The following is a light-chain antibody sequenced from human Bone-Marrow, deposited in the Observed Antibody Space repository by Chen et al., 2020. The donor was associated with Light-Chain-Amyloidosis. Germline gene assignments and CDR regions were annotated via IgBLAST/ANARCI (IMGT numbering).Light chain of an antibody. CDR2: EVT. J-gene: IGLJ1*01. V-gene: IGLV2-14*01. CDR3: SSYTITNTRV. CDR1: SSDVGGDNH. Sequence: QSALTQPASVSGSPGQSITISCTGTSSDVGGDNHVSWYQQQPDTAPKLMIDEVTNRPSWVPDRFSGSKSDNTASLTISGLQTEVDAVYFCSSYTITNTRVFGSGTRVTVL.